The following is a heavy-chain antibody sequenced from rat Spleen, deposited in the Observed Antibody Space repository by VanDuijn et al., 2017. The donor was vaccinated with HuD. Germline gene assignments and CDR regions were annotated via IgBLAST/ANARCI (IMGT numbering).Heavy chain of an antibody. CDR1: GFTFSDYY. D-gene: IGHD1-11*01. V-gene: IGHV5-20*01. CDR2: IIYDGGST. Sequence: EVQLVESGGGLVQPGRSLKLSCAASGFTFSDYYMAWVRQAPTKGLEWVATIIYDGGSTYYRDSVKGRFTISRDNEKITLYLQMDSLRSEDTATYYCATDYFGGYVLDAWGQGTSVTVSS. J-gene: IGHJ4*01. CDR3: ATDYFGGYVLDA.